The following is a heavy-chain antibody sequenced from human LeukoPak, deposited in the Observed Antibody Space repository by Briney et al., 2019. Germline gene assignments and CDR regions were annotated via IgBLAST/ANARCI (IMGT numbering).Heavy chain of an antibody. J-gene: IGHJ4*02. D-gene: IGHD1-26*01. Sequence: GGSLRLSCAASGFTFRNYAMSWVRQAPGKGLEWVSVIDGGGGPTYYADSVKGRFTISRDNSKNTLFLQMNSLRVEDTAVYYCARVDSGNYDYWGQGTLLTVSS. CDR1: GFTFRNYA. V-gene: IGHV3-23*01. CDR3: ARVDSGNYDY. CDR2: IDGGGGPT.